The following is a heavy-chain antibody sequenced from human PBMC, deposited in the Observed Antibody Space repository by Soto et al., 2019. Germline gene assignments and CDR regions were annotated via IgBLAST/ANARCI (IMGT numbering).Heavy chain of an antibody. CDR2: MTPNSGNT. V-gene: IGHV1-8*02. J-gene: IGHJ5*02. CDR1: GGTFSSYA. Sequence: ASVKVSCKASGGTFSSYAISWVRQAPGQGLEWMGWMTPNSGNTGYAQKLQGRVTMTRNTSISTAYMELSSLRSEDTAVYYCARGQKFTNYDIWTGYYPNWFDPWGQGNLVTVSS. D-gene: IGHD3-9*01. CDR3: ARGQKFTNYDIWTGYYPNWFDP.